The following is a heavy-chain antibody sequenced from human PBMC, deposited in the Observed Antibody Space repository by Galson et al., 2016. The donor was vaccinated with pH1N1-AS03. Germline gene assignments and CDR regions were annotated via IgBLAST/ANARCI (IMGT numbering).Heavy chain of an antibody. CDR1: GYTFTGYY. J-gene: IGHJ3*02. V-gene: IGHV1-2*06. CDR2: INPNSGDT. CDR3: ARKGSSGSFDN. D-gene: IGHD6-6*01. Sequence: SVKVSCKASGYTFTGYYMHWVRQAPGQGLEWMGRINPNSGDTDSAQKFQGRVTMTRDTSIDTAYMELRGLTSDDTAVYYCARKGSSGSFDNWGQGTMVTVSS.